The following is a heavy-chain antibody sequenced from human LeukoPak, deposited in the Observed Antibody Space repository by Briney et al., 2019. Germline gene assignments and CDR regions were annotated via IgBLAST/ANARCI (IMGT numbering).Heavy chain of an antibody. CDR3: ARHVIGPGWEQREDY. J-gene: IGHJ4*02. V-gene: IGHV4-38-2*01. CDR2: IYYSGST. CDR1: GYSISSGYY. D-gene: IGHD1-26*01. Sequence: PSETLSLTCAVSGYSISSGYYWGWIRQPPGKGLEWIGSIYYSGSTSYNPSLKSRVTISVDTSKNQFSLRLSSVTAADTAVYYCARHVIGPGWEQREDYWGRGCLLAVS.